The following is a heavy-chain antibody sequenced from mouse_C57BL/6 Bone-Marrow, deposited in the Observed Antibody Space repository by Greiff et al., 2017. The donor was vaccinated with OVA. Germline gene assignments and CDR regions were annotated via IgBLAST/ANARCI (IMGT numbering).Heavy chain of an antibody. CDR2: INPNNGGT. J-gene: IGHJ4*01. D-gene: IGHD1-1*01. CDR1: GYTFTDYY. CDR3: APLYYGSSNYAMDY. V-gene: IGHV1-26*01. Sequence: EVQLQQSGPELVKPGASVKISCKASGYTFTDYYMNWVKQSHGKSLEWIGDINPNNGGTSYNQKFKGKATLTVDKSSSTAYMELRSLTSEDSAVYYCAPLYYGSSNYAMDYWGQGTSVTVSS.